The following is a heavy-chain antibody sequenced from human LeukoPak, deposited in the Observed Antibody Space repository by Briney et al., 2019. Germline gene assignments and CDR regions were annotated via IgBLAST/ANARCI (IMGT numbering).Heavy chain of an antibody. CDR2: IIPIFGIA. D-gene: IGHD2-15*01. V-gene: IGHV1-69*04. Sequence: ASVKVSCKASGGTFSSYAISWVRQAPGQGLEWMGRIIPIFGIANYAQKFQGRVTITAGKSTSTAHMELSSLRSEDTAVYYCARPWCGQGYCSGGSWANGAFDIWGQGTMVTVSS. J-gene: IGHJ3*02. CDR1: GGTFSSYA. CDR3: ARPWCGQGYCSGGSWANGAFDI.